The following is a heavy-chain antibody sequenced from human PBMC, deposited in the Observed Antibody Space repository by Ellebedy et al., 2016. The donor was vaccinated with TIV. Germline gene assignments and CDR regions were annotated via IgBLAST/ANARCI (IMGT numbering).Heavy chain of an antibody. D-gene: IGHD3-9*01. CDR2: ISAYNGNT. V-gene: IGHV1-18*01. J-gene: IGHJ6*02. CDR1: GYTFTSYG. Sequence: ASVKVSXKASGYTFTSYGISWVRQAPGQGLEWMGWISAYNGNTNYAQKLQGRVTMTTDTSTSTAYMELRSLRSGDTAVYYCAREGRYYDILTGYLGYYGMDVWGQGTTVTVSS. CDR3: AREGRYYDILTGYLGYYGMDV.